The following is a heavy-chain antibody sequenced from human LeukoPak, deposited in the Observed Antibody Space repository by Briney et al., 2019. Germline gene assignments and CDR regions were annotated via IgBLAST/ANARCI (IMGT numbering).Heavy chain of an antibody. J-gene: IGHJ3*02. CDR3: ARLLNNDNAGDPDTFDM. D-gene: IGHD2-21*02. CDR2: IYYTGTT. V-gene: IGHV4-59*11. Sequence: PSETLSLTCTVSGGSISSHYWSWIRQSPERGPEWVGFIYYTGTTRYNPSLRGRVTMSVDSSRNHFSLELTSMTAADTALYYCARLLNNDNAGDPDTFDMWGQGTMVTVSS. CDR1: GGSISSHY.